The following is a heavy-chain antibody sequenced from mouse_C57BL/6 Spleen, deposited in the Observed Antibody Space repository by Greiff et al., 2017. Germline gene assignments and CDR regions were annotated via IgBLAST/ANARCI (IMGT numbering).Heavy chain of an antibody. J-gene: IGHJ4*01. D-gene: IGHD2-5*01. CDR3: ALYSNYEDAMDY. Sequence: QVQLQQPGAELVKPGASVKLSCKASGYTFTSYWMHWVKQRPGQGLEWIGMIHPNSGSTNYNEKFKSKATLTVDKSSSTAYMQLSSLTSEDSAVYYCALYSNYEDAMDYWGQGTSVTVSS. V-gene: IGHV1-64*01. CDR1: GYTFTSYW. CDR2: IHPNSGST.